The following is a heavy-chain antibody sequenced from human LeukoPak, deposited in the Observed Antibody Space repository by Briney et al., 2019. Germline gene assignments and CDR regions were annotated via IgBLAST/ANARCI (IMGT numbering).Heavy chain of an antibody. CDR2: ISAYNGNT. V-gene: IGHV1-18*01. CDR3: AMGHDYGDRSDY. J-gene: IGHJ4*02. CDR1: GHTFTSYG. Sequence: ASVKVSCKASGHTFTSYGISWVRQAPGQGLEWMGWISAYNGNTNYAQKLQGRVTMTTDTSTSTAYMELRSLRSDDTAVYYCAMGHDYGDRSDYWGQGTLVTVSS. D-gene: IGHD4-17*01.